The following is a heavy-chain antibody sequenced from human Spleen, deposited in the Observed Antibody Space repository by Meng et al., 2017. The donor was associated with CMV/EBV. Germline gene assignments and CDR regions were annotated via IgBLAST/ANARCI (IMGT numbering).Heavy chain of an antibody. J-gene: IGHJ5*02. CDR1: GYTFNKYA. D-gene: IGHD5-24*01. V-gene: IGHV7-4-1*02. CDR2: ITTNTGNP. Sequence: SGYTFNKYAMNWVRQAPGQGLEWMGWITTNTGNPTYARSFTGRFVFSSDTSVSTAYLQISSLKAEDTAVYYCVRDLMAMNLGTWFDPWGQGTLVTVSS. CDR3: VRDLMAMNLGTWFDP.